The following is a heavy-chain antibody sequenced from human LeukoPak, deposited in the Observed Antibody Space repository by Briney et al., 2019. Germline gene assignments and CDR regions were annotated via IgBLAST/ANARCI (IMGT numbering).Heavy chain of an antibody. Sequence: SETLSLTCTVSGGSISSYYWSWIRQPPGKGLEWIGYIYYSGSTNYNPSLKRRVTISVDTYKNQFSLKLSSVTAADTAVYYCARAGVRKYYFDYWGQGTLVTVS. CDR2: IYYSGST. V-gene: IGHV4-59*01. CDR3: ARAGVRKYYFDY. D-gene: IGHD1-1*01. J-gene: IGHJ4*02. CDR1: GGSISSYY.